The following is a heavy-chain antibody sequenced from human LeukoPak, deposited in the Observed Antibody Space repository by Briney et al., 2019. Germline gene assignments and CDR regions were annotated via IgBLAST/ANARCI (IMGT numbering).Heavy chain of an antibody. CDR1: GFTFSDYY. CDR2: ISSSGSTI. Sequence: GGSLRLSCAASGFTFSDYYMSWIRQAPGKGLEWVSYISSSGSTIYYADSVKGRFTISRDNAKNSLCLQMNSLRAEDTAVYYCARDRYYDSSGYDYWGQGTLVTVSS. J-gene: IGHJ4*02. D-gene: IGHD3-22*01. V-gene: IGHV3-11*04. CDR3: ARDRYYDSSGYDY.